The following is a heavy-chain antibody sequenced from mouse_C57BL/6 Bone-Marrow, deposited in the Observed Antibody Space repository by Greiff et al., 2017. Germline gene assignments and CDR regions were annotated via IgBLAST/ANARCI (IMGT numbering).Heavy chain of an antibody. V-gene: IGHV1-63*01. CDR3: ARHSSGYLFAY. CDR2: IYPGGGYT. J-gene: IGHJ3*01. CDR1: GYTFTNYW. Sequence: QVQLQQSGAELVRPGTSVKMSCKASGYTFTNYWIGWAKQRPGHGLEWIGDIYPGGGYTTYNEKFKGKATLTADKSSSTAYMQFSSLTSEDSAIYYCARHSSGYLFAYWGQGTLVTVSA. D-gene: IGHD3-2*02.